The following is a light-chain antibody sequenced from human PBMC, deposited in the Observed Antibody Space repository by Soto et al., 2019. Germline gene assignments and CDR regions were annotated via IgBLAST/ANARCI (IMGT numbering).Light chain of an antibody. CDR1: SSNIGAGYD. Sequence: QSVLTQPPSVSGAPGQRVTISCTGSSSNIGAGYDVHWYQQLPGTAPKLLIYGNSNRPSGVPDRFSGSKSGTSASLAITGLQAEDEADYYCSSYTDRQSYLFGTGTKVTVL. J-gene: IGLJ1*01. CDR3: SSYTDRQSYL. CDR2: GNS. V-gene: IGLV1-40*01.